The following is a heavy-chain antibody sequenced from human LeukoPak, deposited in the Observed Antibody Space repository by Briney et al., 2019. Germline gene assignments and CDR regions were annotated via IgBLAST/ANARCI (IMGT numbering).Heavy chain of an antibody. J-gene: IGHJ4*02. V-gene: IGHV4-39*02. CDR2: VSYNGNT. D-gene: IGHD3-10*01. CDR1: GGSITSSPYY. CDR3: TRVMTGSRCDC. Sequence: SETLSLTCTVSGGSITSSPYYWAWLRQPPGKGLEWIASVSYNGNTFYNPSLRGRATISADTSRNHFSVRFTSVTAADTAMYYCTRVMTGSRCDCWGQGTLVTVS.